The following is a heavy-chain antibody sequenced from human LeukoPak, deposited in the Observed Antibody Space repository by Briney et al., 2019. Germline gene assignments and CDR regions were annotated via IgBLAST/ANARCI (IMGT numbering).Heavy chain of an antibody. Sequence: GGSLRLSCAASGFTVSSDFVSWVRQAPGKGLEWISVIYSTGNTFYADSVKGRFTISRDNSKNTVSLQMNSLRAEDTAVYYCAKETPEDYGDPAFGYWGQGTVVTVSS. CDR2: IYSTGNT. CDR1: GFTVSSDF. CDR3: AKETPEDYGDPAFGY. J-gene: IGHJ4*02. D-gene: IGHD4-17*01. V-gene: IGHV3-66*01.